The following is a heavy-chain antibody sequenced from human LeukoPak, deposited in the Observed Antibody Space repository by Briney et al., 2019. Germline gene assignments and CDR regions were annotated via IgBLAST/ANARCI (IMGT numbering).Heavy chain of an antibody. D-gene: IGHD5-18*01. V-gene: IGHV3-7*01. J-gene: IGHJ3*02. Sequence: GGSLRLSCAASGFTFSSHWMSWVRQAPGRGLEWVANIKQGGSEKYYVDSVKGRFTISRDDAKNSLYLQMNSLRAEDTAVYYCARGQRDSYGLIAGHEAFDIWGQGTMVTVSS. CDR3: ARGQRDSYGLIAGHEAFDI. CDR1: GFTFSSHW. CDR2: IKQGGSEK.